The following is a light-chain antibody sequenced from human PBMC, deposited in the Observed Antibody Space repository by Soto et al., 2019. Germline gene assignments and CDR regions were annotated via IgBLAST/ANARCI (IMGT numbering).Light chain of an antibody. CDR3: SSYTTTTTPVV. CDR1: SSDIGTYDY. CDR2: EVT. Sequence: QSVLTQPASVSGSPGQSITISCTGTSSDIGTYDYVSWYQHHPGKAPKLMIYEVTNRPSGVSDRFSGSKSGKTASLTISGLQAEHEADYYCSSYTTTTTPVVFGGGTQLTVL. J-gene: IGLJ2*01. V-gene: IGLV2-14*01.